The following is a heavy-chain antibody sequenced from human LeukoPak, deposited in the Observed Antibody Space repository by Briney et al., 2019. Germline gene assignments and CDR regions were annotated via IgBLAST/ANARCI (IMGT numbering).Heavy chain of an antibody. CDR1: GFTFSSYA. CDR2: ISGSGGST. D-gene: IGHD3-3*01. V-gene: IGHV3-23*01. J-gene: IGHJ3*02. CDR3: AKEYYDFWSGPAKSAFDI. Sequence: GGSLRLSCAASGFTFSSYAMSWVRQAPGKGLEWVSAISGSGGSTYYADSVKGRFTISRDNSKNTLYLQMNSLRAEDTAVYYCAKEYYDFWSGPAKSAFDIWGQGTMVTVSS.